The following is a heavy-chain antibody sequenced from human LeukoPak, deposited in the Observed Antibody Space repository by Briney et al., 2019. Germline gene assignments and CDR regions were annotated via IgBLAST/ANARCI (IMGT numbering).Heavy chain of an antibody. Sequence: GGSLRLSCAASGFSFSNYGMSWVRQTPGQGLEWVSAISGSGGSTYYADSVKGRFTISRDNSKNTLYMQMNSLRAEDTAVYYCAKEIYGDSTGGRFQHWGQGTLVTVSS. CDR3: AKEIYGDSTGGRFQH. J-gene: IGHJ1*01. CDR2: ISGSGGST. D-gene: IGHD4-17*01. V-gene: IGHV3-23*01. CDR1: GFSFSNYG.